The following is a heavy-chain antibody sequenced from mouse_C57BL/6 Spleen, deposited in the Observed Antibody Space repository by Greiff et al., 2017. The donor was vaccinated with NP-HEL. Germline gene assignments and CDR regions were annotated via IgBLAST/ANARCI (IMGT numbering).Heavy chain of an antibody. V-gene: IGHV1-82*01. CDR1: GYAFSSSW. CDR2: IYPGDGDT. CDR3: ARGDTTVVAGDWYFDV. Sequence: QVQLKQSGPELVKPGASVKISCKASGYAFSSSWMNWVKQRPGKGLEWIGRIYPGDGDTNYNGKFKGKATLTADKSSSTAYMQLSSLTSEDSAVYFCARGDTTVVAGDWYFDVWGTGTTVTVSS. D-gene: IGHD1-1*01. J-gene: IGHJ1*03.